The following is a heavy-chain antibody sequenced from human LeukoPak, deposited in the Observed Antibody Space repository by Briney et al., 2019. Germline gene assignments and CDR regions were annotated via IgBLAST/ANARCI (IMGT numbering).Heavy chain of an antibody. CDR3: ATKPTTRTLGYNWFDP. V-gene: IGHV3-23*01. CDR2: ISGSGGST. J-gene: IGHJ5*02. D-gene: IGHD1-1*01. Sequence: GGSLRLSCAASGFTFSSYAMSWVRQAPGKGLEWVSAISGSGGSTYYADSVKGRFTISRDNSKNTLYLQMNSLRAEDTAVYYCATKPTTRTLGYNWFDPWGQGTLVTVSS. CDR1: GFTFSSYA.